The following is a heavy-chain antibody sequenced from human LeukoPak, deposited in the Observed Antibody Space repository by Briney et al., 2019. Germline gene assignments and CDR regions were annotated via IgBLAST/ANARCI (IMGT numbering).Heavy chain of an antibody. J-gene: IGHJ4*02. V-gene: IGHV3-30-3*01. Sequence: GGSLRLSCAASGFTFSSYAMHWVRQAPGKGLEWAAVISYDGSNKYYADSVKGRFTISRDNSKNTLYLQMNSLRAEDTAVYYCARGASLQYYFDYWGQGTLVTVSS. CDR1: GFTFSSYA. CDR3: ARGASLQYYFDY. D-gene: IGHD1-26*01. CDR2: ISYDGSNK.